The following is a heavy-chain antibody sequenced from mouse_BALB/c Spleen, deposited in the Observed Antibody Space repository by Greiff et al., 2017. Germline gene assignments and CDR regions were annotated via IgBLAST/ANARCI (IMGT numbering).Heavy chain of an antibody. V-gene: IGHV1S81*02. D-gene: IGHD1-1*01. Sequence: VQLQQPGAELVRPGASVNLSCKASGYTFTSYWMHWIKQRPEQGLERIGEINPSNGGTNYNEKFKSKATLTVDKSSSTAYMQLSSLTSEDSAVYYWARRVYYGRSYVDWYFDVWGAGTTVTVSS. CDR1: GYTFTSYW. J-gene: IGHJ1*01. CDR3: ARRVYYGRSYVDWYFDV. CDR2: INPSNGGT.